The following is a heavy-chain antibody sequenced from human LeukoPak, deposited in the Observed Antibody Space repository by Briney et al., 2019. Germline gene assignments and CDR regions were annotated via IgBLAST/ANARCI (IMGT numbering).Heavy chain of an antibody. D-gene: IGHD2-8*01. CDR2: IGGDVSST. CDR3: ARGMATVANGVLDI. J-gene: IGHJ3*02. Sequence: GGSLRLSCAASGFTFSTFPLHWVRQAPGKGQEHVDVIGGDVSSTYYVDSLKGLLTISKDNSKTTLYLKMRSRRAEDMAEYYWARGMATVANGVLDIWGQGTLVTVSS. CDR1: GFTFSTFP. V-gene: IGHV3-64*02.